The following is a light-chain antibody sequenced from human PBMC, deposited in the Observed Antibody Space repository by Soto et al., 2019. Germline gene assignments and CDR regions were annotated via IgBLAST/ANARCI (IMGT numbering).Light chain of an antibody. J-gene: IGLJ1*01. CDR3: QSYDSSLSAYV. V-gene: IGLV1-40*01. CDR2: GNS. CDR1: SSNIGAGYD. Sequence: QSALTQPPSVSGAPGQRVTISCTGSSSNIGAGYDVHWYQQLPGTAPKLLIYGNSNRPSGVPDRFSGSKSGTSASLAITGLQAEGEADYYCQSYDSSLSAYVFGTGTKVTV.